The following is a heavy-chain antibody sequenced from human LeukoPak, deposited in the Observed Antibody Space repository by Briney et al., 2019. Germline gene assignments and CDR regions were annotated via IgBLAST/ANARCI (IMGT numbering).Heavy chain of an antibody. Sequence: PSETLSLTCTVSGGSISSYYWSWIRQPPGKGLEWIGYIYYSGSTNYNPSLKSRVTISVDTSKNQFSLKLSSVTAADTAVYYCARCHDYGDYGLDCWGQGTLVTVSS. CDR2: IYYSGST. CDR3: ARCHDYGDYGLDC. CDR1: GGSISSYY. V-gene: IGHV4-59*01. D-gene: IGHD4-17*01. J-gene: IGHJ4*02.